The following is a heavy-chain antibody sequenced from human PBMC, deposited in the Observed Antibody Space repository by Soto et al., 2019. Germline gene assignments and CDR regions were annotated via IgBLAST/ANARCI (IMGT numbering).Heavy chain of an antibody. Sequence: QVQLQESGPGLVKSSQTLSLTCTVSGGSISSDGNYWSWIRQHPGNGLEWNGYSYYSESTYYNPSFKRRVTISVDTSKNQFSLKLNSVTAADTAVYYCARARMVRGIIYYYGMDVWGQGTTVTVSS. J-gene: IGHJ6*02. V-gene: IGHV4-31*03. CDR1: GGSISSDGNY. CDR3: ARARMVRGIIYYYGMDV. CDR2: SYYSEST. D-gene: IGHD3-10*01.